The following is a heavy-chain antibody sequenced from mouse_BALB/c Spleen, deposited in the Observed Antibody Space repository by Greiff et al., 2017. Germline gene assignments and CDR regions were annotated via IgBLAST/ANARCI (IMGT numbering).Heavy chain of an antibody. CDR3: TSGQLGLTGAMDD. D-gene: IGHD3-2*01. CDR1: GYTFTSYW. V-gene: IGHV1-69*02. CDR2: IYPSDSYT. Sequence: QVQLQQPGAELVRPGASVKLSCKASGYTFTSYWINWVKQRPGQGLEWIGNIYPSDSYTNYNQKFKDKATLTVDKFSSTAYMQLSSPTSEDSAVYYCTSGQLGLTGAMDDWGQGTSVTVSS. J-gene: IGHJ4*01.